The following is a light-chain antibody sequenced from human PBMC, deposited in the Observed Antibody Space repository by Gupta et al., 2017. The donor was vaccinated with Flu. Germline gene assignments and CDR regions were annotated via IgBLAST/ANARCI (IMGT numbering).Light chain of an antibody. CDR1: QNITTY. J-gene: IGKJ2*01. Sequence: DIQMTQSPSSLSASVGDRVTITCRASQNITTYLNWYQQKPEKAPNLLIYAASNLQSGVPSRFSGSGSGTDFTLTITRRQSDDFATYYCQQSDSTPRTFGQGTKLEIK. V-gene: IGKV1-39*01. CDR3: QQSDSTPRT. CDR2: AAS.